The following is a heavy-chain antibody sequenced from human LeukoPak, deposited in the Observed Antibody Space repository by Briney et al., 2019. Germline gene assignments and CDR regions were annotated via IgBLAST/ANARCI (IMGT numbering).Heavy chain of an antibody. CDR1: GGSISSYY. J-gene: IGHJ4*02. D-gene: IGHD1-26*01. Sequence: SETLSLTCTVSGGSISSYYWSWIRQPPGKGLEWIGYIYYSGSTNYNPSLKSRATISVDTSKNQFSLKLSSVTAADTAVYYCARVVQWVFDYWGQGTLVTVSS. CDR2: IYYSGST. CDR3: ARVVQWVFDY. V-gene: IGHV4-59*01.